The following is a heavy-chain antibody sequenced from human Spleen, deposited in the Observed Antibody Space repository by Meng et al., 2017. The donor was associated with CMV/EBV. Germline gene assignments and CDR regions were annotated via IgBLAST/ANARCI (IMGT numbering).Heavy chain of an antibody. CDR2: INSDGSST. J-gene: IGHJ3*02. CDR1: GFTFSSYW. CDR3: AREAVYCSSTSCYKSAFDI. V-gene: IGHV3-74*01. D-gene: IGHD2-2*02. Sequence: GESLKISCAASGFTFSSYWMHWVSQAPGKGLVWVSRINSDGSSTSYADSVKGRFTISRDNAKNTLYLQMNSLRAEDTAVYYCAREAVYCSSTSCYKSAFDIWGQGTMVTVSS.